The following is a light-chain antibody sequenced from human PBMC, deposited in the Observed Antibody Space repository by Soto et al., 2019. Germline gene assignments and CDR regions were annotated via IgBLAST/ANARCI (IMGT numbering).Light chain of an antibody. J-gene: IGKJ5*01. V-gene: IGKV1D-12*01. CDR2: DAS. CDR3: QQANSFPIT. CDR1: QDISSW. Sequence: DIQMTQSPSSVSASVGDTVTITCRASQDISSWLAWYQQKPGKAPKVLISDASSLQRGVPSRFSGSGSGTDFTLTISSLQPEDFATYHCQQANSFPITFGQGTRLEIK.